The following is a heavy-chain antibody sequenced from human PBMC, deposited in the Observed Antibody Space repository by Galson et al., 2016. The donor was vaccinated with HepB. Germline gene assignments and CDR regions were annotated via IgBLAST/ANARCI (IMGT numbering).Heavy chain of an antibody. CDR2: ISPSGGST. D-gene: IGHD2/OR15-2a*01. J-gene: IGHJ4*02. Sequence: SVKVSCKAYGYSLTSYYIHWVRQAPGQGLEWMGIISPSGGSTGYAQKFQGRVTMTSDTSTNTVYMELSSLRSEDTAVYYCARDFYYGDYWGQGTVVTVSS. CDR1: GYSLTSYY. V-gene: IGHV1-46*01. CDR3: ARDFYYGDY.